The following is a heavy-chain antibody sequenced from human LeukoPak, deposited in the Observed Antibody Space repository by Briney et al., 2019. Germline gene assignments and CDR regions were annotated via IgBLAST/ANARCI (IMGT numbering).Heavy chain of an antibody. CDR1: GFTFADYA. Sequence: PGGSLRLSCAASGFTFADYAMHWVRQAPGKGLEWVSGISWNSGSIGYADSVKGRFTISRDNAKNSLYLQMNSLRAEDTALYYCAKDMRQLVRGYFDYWGQGTLVTVSS. V-gene: IGHV3-9*01. J-gene: IGHJ4*02. D-gene: IGHD6-6*01. CDR2: ISWNSGSI. CDR3: AKDMRQLVRGYFDY.